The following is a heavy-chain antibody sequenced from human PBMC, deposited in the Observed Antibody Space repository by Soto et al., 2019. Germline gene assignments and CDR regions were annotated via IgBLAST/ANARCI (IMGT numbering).Heavy chain of an antibody. CDR3: ARVNNYYDSSGYPDY. J-gene: IGHJ4*02. V-gene: IGHV4-30-4*01. CDR1: GGSISSGDYY. D-gene: IGHD3-22*01. CDR2: IYYSGST. Sequence: ASETLSLTCTVSGGSISSGDYYWSWIRQPPGKGLEWIGYIYYSGSTYYNPSLKSRVTISVDTSKNQFSLKLSSVTAADTAVYYCARVNNYYDSSGYPDYWGQGTLVTVSS.